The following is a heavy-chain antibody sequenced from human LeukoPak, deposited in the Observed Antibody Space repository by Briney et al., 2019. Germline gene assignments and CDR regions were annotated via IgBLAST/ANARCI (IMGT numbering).Heavy chain of an antibody. Sequence: GASVTVSCKASGYTFTIYDINWVRQATGQGLEWMGWINTNTGNPTYAQGFTGRFVFSLDTSVSTAYLQISSPKAEDTAVYYCARGRYDSSGYLDYWGQGTLVTVSS. J-gene: IGHJ4*02. CDR2: INTNTGNP. D-gene: IGHD3-22*01. V-gene: IGHV7-4-1*02. CDR1: GYTFTIYD. CDR3: ARGRYDSSGYLDY.